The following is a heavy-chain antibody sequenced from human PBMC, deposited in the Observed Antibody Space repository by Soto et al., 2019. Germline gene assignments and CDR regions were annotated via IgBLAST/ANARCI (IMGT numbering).Heavy chain of an antibody. CDR3: LSLRYAFRRMGV. CDR1: GFTFGDYH. Sequence: QAQLVESGGGLVKPGGTLRLSYAASGFTFGDYHMTWMRQAPGKGLECVSYISGGGGSTYYADSVKGRFTISRDNAKDSVYLQMNSLRAEDTAVYYCLSLRYAFRRMGVWGKGTTVTVSS. J-gene: IGHJ6*03. CDR2: ISGGGGST. D-gene: IGHD3-16*01. V-gene: IGHV3-11*01.